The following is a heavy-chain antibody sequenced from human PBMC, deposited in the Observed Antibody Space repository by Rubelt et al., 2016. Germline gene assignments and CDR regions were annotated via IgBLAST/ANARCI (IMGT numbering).Heavy chain of an antibody. V-gene: IGHV3-48*04. CDR1: GFTFGGYS. CDR3: ARDQSLYSYKNIGYYTGYIDV. Sequence: VRPGGSLRLSCAASGFTFGGYSMNWLRQAPGKGLEWVSYISSSSSLIYYADSVKGRFTISRDNAKNSLYLQMSSLGAEDTAVDYCARDQSLYSYKNIGYYTGYIDVWGQGTLVTVSS. J-gene: IGHJ4*02. D-gene: IGHD3-22*01. CDR2: ISSSSSLI.